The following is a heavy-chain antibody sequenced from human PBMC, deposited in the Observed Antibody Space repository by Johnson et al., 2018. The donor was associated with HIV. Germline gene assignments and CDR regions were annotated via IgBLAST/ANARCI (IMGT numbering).Heavy chain of an antibody. CDR2: INGRGDIT. CDR3: AKLRDYYDSSGWPNAFDI. CDR1: GFTFSSYP. D-gene: IGHD3-22*01. J-gene: IGHJ3*02. V-gene: IGHV3-23*04. Sequence: VQLVESGGGVVQPGRSLRLSCAASGFTFSSYPMHWVRQGPGKGLGWLSSINGRGDITYFADSVKGRLTISRDNSKNMLYLQMNSLRAADTAVYYCAKLRDYYDSSGWPNAFDIWGQGTMVTVSS.